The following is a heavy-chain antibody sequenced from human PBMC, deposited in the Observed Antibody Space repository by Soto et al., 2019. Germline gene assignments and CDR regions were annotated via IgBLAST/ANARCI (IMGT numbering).Heavy chain of an antibody. CDR3: AKERTSSGYFDY. J-gene: IGHJ4*02. CDR1: GFSFRGYA. D-gene: IGHD3-22*01. Sequence: PGGSLRLSCAASGFSFRGYAMSWVRQAPGKGLEWVSAISDSGGRTYYADSVKGRFTISRDNSKKTLYLQMNSQRAEDTAVYYCAKERTSSGYFDYWGQGTLVTVYS. CDR2: ISDSGGRT. V-gene: IGHV3-23*01.